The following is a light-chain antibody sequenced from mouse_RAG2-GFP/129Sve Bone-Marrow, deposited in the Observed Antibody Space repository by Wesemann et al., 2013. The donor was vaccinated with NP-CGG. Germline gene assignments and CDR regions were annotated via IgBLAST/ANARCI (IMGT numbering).Light chain of an antibody. J-gene: IGKJ1*01. V-gene: IGKV4-55*01. CDR1: SSVSY. CDR2: DTS. Sequence: SSSVSYMYWYQQKPGSSPRLLIYDTSNLASGVPSRFSGSGSGTFYSLTISSVEAEDAADYYCHQWSSYPWTFGGGTKLEIK. CDR3: HQWSSYPWT.